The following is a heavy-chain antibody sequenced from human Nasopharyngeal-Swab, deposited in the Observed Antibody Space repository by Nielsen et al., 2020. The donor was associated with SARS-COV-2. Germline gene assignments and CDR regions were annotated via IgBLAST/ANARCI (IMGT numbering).Heavy chain of an antibody. Sequence: GESLKISCAASGFTFSSSGMDWVRQAPGKGLEWVAVISYDGRNEYYGDSVKGRFTISRDNSKNTLYLQMNSLRVDDTAVYYCAKDVHGDYGGIDYWGQGILVTVSS. V-gene: IGHV3-30*18. J-gene: IGHJ4*02. D-gene: IGHD4-17*01. CDR3: AKDVHGDYGGIDY. CDR1: GFTFSSSG. CDR2: ISYDGRNE.